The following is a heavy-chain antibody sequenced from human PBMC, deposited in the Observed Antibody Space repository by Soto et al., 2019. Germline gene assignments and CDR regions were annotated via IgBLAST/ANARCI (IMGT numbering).Heavy chain of an antibody. Sequence: GGSLRLSCAASGFTFSDYYMSWIRQAPGKGLEWVSYISSSSSYTNYADPVKGRFTISRDNAKNSLYLQMNSLRAEDTAVYYCARGNKLLWFGEFFDYWGQGTLVTVSS. CDR2: ISSSSSYT. J-gene: IGHJ4*02. CDR1: GFTFSDYY. D-gene: IGHD3-10*01. V-gene: IGHV3-11*06. CDR3: ARGNKLLWFGEFFDY.